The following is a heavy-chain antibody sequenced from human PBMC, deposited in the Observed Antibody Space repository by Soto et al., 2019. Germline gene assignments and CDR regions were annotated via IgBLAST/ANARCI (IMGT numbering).Heavy chain of an antibody. V-gene: IGHV3-30-3*01. J-gene: IGHJ4*02. CDR3: ARAPWTGYCTNGVSPPPFDY. CDR1: GFTFSSYA. Sequence: PGGSLRLSCAASGFTFSSYAMHWVRQAPGKGLEWVAVISYDGSNKYYADSVKGRFTISRDNSKNTLYLQMNSLRDEDTAVYYFARAPWTGYCTNGVSPPPFDYWGQGSLVTVSS. D-gene: IGHD2-8*01. CDR2: ISYDGSNK.